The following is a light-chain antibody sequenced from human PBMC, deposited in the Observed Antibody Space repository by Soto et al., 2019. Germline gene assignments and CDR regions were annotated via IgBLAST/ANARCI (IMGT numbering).Light chain of an antibody. CDR1: QSVTSTP. V-gene: IGKV3-20*01. CDR3: QQYGSFTWT. J-gene: IGKJ1*01. Sequence: EIVLTQSPGTLSLSPGERATLSCRASQSVTSTPLAWYQQKPGQAPRLLMYGASSRATGTPDRISGGGSGTDFTLTISRLEPEDFAVYYCQQYGSFTWTFGQGTKVDIK. CDR2: GAS.